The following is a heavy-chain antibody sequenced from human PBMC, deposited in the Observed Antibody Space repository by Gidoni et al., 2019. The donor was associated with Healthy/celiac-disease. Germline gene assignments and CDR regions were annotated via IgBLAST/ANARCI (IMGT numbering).Heavy chain of an antibody. CDR3: AKQRAWRGYFDY. J-gene: IGHJ4*02. V-gene: IGHV3-23*01. CDR1: AFTFSSYA. Sequence: EVQLLESGGGLVQPGGSLRLSWAAPAFTFSSYAMSWVRQAPGKGLEWVSAISGSGGSTYYADSVKARFTISRDNSKNTLYLQMNSLRAEDTAVYYCAKQRAWRGYFDYWGQGTLVTVSS. CDR2: ISGSGGST. D-gene: IGHD3-10*01.